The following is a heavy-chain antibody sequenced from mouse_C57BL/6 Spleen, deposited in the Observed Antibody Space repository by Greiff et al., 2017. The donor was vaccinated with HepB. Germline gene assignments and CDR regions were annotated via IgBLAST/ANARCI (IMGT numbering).Heavy chain of an antibody. J-gene: IGHJ4*01. V-gene: IGHV5-17*01. Sequence: EVKLVESGGGLVKPGGSLKLSCAASGFTFSDYGMHWVRQAPEKGLEWVAYISSGSSTIYYADTVKGRFTISRDNAKNTLFLQMTSLRSEDTAMYDCAIPRDLGYYAMDYWGQGTSVTVSS. CDR1: GFTFSDYG. CDR2: ISSGSSTI. D-gene: IGHD3-3*01. CDR3: AIPRDLGYYAMDY.